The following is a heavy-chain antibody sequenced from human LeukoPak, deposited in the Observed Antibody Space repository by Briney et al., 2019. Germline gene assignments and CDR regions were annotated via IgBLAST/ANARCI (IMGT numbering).Heavy chain of an antibody. CDR2: IYSSGST. J-gene: IGHJ4*02. Sequence: SETLSLTYTVSGGSISSYSWSWIRQPPGKGLEWIGCIYSSGSTNYNPSLKSRVTISVDTSKNQFSLKLSSVTAADTAVYYCARDSGSNKYWGQGTLVTVSS. V-gene: IGHV4-59*01. CDR3: ARDSGSNKY. D-gene: IGHD3-10*01. CDR1: GGSISSYS.